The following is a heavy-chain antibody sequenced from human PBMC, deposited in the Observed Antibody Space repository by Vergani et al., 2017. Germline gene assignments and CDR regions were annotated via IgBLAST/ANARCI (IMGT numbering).Heavy chain of an antibody. V-gene: IGHV3-30*18. CDR1: GFTFSSYG. J-gene: IGHJ1*01. CDR3: AKGYCSGGSCYSSGLAEYFQH. D-gene: IGHD2-15*01. CDR2: ISYDGSNK. Sequence: QVQLVESGGGVVQPGRSLRLSCAASGFTFSSYGMHWVRQAPGKGLEWVAVISYDGSNKYYADSVKGRFTISRDNSKNTLYLQMNSLRAEDTAVYYCAKGYCSGGSCYSSGLAEYFQHWGQGTLVTVSS.